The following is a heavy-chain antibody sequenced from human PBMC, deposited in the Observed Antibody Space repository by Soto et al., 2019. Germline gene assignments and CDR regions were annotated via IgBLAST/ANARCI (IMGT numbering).Heavy chain of an antibody. Sequence: QITLKESGPTLVKPTQTLTLTCTFSGFSVSTSGVGVGWIRQPPGRALEWLALIYWDVDKRYSRSLHSMLTITKDTSKNQVVLTMTNMDPVDTATYYCAYGDYVGNWFDPWGQGTLVTVSS. V-gene: IGHV2-5*02. J-gene: IGHJ5*02. CDR1: GFSVSTSGVG. CDR3: AYGDYVGNWFDP. D-gene: IGHD4-17*01. CDR2: IYWDVDK.